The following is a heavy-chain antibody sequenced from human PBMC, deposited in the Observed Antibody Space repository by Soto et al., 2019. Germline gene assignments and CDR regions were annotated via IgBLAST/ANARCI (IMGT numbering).Heavy chain of an antibody. CDR2: IWYDGSNK. J-gene: IGHJ3*02. CDR1: GFTFSSYG. CDR3: ARDPRKGAFDI. V-gene: IGHV3-33*01. Sequence: QVQLVESGGGVVQPGRSLRLSCAASGFTFSSYGMHWVRQAPGKGLEWVAVIWYDGSNKYYADSVKGRFTISRDNSKNTLYLQMNSLRAEDTAVYYCARDPRKGAFDIWGQGTMVTVSS.